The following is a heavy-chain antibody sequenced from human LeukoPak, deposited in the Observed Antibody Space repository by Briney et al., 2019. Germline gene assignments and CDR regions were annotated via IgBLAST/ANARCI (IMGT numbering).Heavy chain of an antibody. D-gene: IGHD1-1*01. Sequence: SETLSLTCAVYGGSFSGYYWSWIRQPPGKGLEWIGEINHSGSTNYNPSLKSRVTISVDTSKNQFSLKLSSVTAADTAVYYCARDWATGTTGGWPWGQGTLVTVSS. J-gene: IGHJ5*02. CDR3: ARDWATGTTGGWP. CDR1: GGSFSGYY. CDR2: INHSGST. V-gene: IGHV4-34*01.